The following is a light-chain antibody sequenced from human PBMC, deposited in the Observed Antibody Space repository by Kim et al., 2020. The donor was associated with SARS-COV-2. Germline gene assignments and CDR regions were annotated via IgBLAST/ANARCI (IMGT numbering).Light chain of an antibody. CDR3: QQYGSSPPLT. CDR1: QSVSSSY. J-gene: IGKJ4*01. Sequence: EIVLTQSPGTLSLSPGERATLSCRASQSVSSSYLAWYQHKPGQAPRLLIYAASSRATGIPDRFSGSGSGTDFTLTISRLEPEDFAVYYCQQYGSSPPLTFGGGTKVDIK. V-gene: IGKV3-20*01. CDR2: AAS.